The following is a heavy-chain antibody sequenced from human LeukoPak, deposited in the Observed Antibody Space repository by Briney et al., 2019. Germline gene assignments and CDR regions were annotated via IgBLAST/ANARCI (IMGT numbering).Heavy chain of an antibody. CDR1: GFTFSDYY. D-gene: IGHD3-9*01. J-gene: IGHJ5*02. V-gene: IGHV3-11*06. CDR2: ISSSSSYT. Sequence: PGGSLRLSCAASGFTFSDYYMSWIRQAPGKGLEWVSYISSSSSYTNYADSVKGRFTISRDNAKNSLYLQMNSLRAEDTAVYYCARDQGSYYDMLTPGNWFDPWGQGTLVTVSS. CDR3: ARDQGSYYDMLTPGNWFDP.